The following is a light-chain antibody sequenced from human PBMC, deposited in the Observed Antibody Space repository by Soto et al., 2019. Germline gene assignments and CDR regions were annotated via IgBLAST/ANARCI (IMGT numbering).Light chain of an antibody. J-gene: IGLJ1*01. CDR2: DVG. CDR3: SSYTHGSTL. V-gene: IGLV2-14*01. Sequence: QSVLTQPASVSGSPGQSIAISCTGTSSDIGGYNYVSWYQQHPGKAPKLILYDVGTRPSGVSDRFSGSKSGNTASLTISGLQAEDEADYYCSSYTHGSTLFGTGTKVTVL. CDR1: SSDIGGYNY.